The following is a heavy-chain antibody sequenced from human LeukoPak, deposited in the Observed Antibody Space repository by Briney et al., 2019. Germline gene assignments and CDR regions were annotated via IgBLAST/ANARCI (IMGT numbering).Heavy chain of an antibody. V-gene: IGHV3-33*01. D-gene: IGHD3-10*01. Sequence: GGSLRLSCAASGFTFSSYGMHWVRQAPGKGLEWVAVIWYDGSNKYYADSVKGRFTISRDNSKNTLYLQMNSLRAEDTAVYYCARIRDGSGSSIDYWGQGTLVTVSS. J-gene: IGHJ4*02. CDR3: ARIRDGSGSSIDY. CDR2: IWYDGSNK. CDR1: GFTFSSYG.